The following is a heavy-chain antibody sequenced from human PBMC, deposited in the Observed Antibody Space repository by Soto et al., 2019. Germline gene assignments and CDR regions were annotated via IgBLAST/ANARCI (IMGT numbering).Heavy chain of an antibody. Sequence: EVQLEESGGGLVHLGGSRRLSCAASGFTFSSYWMTWVRQAPGKGLEWVANIKHDGSEKYYVDSVKGRFTISRDNARNSVFLEMKSLRAEDTAVYSCVRDRSGSYLEGFDYWGQGTLVTVSS. CDR1: GFTFSSYW. D-gene: IGHD1-26*01. CDR2: IKHDGSEK. CDR3: VRDRSGSYLEGFDY. J-gene: IGHJ4*02. V-gene: IGHV3-7*01.